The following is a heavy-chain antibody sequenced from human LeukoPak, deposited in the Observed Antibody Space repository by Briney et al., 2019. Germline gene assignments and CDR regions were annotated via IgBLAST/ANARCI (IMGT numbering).Heavy chain of an antibody. CDR3: ARDRAGYSSGWFDY. D-gene: IGHD6-19*01. V-gene: IGHV4-39*07. CDR2: IYYSGTT. J-gene: IGHJ4*02. Sequence: PETLSLTCSVSGGSVSSKDCYWGWIRQPPGKGLEWIASIYYSGTTYYSPSLKSRATISVDTSKNQFSLKLSSVTAADTAVYYCARDRAGYSSGWFDYWGQGTLVTVSS. CDR1: GGSVSSKDCY.